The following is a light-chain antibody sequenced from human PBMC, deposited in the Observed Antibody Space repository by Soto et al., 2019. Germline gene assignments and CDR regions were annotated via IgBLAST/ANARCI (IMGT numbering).Light chain of an antibody. CDR1: SSDVGAYIY. CDR3: CSYTSSRTYV. CDR2: EVT. J-gene: IGLJ1*01. Sequence: QSVLTQPASVSGSPGQSITISCTGTSSDVGAYIYVSWYQHHPAKAPKVMIYEVTNRPSGVSDRFSGSKSGNTASLTISGLQAEDEADYYCCSYTSSRTYVFGTGTKVTVL. V-gene: IGLV2-14*01.